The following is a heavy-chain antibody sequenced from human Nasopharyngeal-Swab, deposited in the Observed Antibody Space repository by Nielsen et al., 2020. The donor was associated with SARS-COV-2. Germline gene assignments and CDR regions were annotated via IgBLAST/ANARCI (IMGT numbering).Heavy chain of an antibody. Sequence: GESLKISCAASGFTFDNYEMNWVRQAPGKGLEWVSYISTSGATIHYADSVRGRFTISRDNAKKSLYLQMNSLRAEETAIYYCVRGSYGHYDSWGQGALITVSS. D-gene: IGHD4-17*01. CDR1: GFTFDNYE. V-gene: IGHV3-48*03. CDR3: VRGSYGHYDS. CDR2: ISTSGATI. J-gene: IGHJ5*01.